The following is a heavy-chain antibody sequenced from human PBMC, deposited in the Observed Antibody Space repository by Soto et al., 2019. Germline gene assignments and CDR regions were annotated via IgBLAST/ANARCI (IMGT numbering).Heavy chain of an antibody. CDR1: GDTFSNYI. V-gene: IGHV1-69*16. CDR2: IIPFRGTA. CDR3: ANSPFEEAGIYYGFDV. Sequence: QVQLVQSGAEVKKPGSSVKVSCKASGDTFSNYIISWVRQAPGQGLEWMGGIIPFRGTADYVQKFQGRVTITADESTSTVFLDLSSLRSEDTAVYYCANSPFEEAGIYYGFDVWGQGTTVTVSS. D-gene: IGHD3-10*01. J-gene: IGHJ6*02.